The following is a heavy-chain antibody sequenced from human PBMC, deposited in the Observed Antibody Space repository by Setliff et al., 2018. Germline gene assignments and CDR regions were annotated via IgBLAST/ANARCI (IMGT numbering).Heavy chain of an antibody. CDR2: IYYSGST. Sequence: SETLSLTCSVSGASISSDGYYWSWHRQYPGKGLEWIGYIYYSGSTYYNPSLKSRVTISLDTSENQFSLELTSVTAADTAVYYCARSRTIAVKGGVFAVWGRGTLVTVSS. CDR1: GASISSDGYY. CDR3: ARSRTIAVKGGVFAV. V-gene: IGHV4-31*03. J-gene: IGHJ2*01. D-gene: IGHD6-19*01.